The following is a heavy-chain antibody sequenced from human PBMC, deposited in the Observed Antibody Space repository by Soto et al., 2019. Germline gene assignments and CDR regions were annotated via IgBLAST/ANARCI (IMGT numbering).Heavy chain of an antibody. CDR3: ARDPGRYCTGSSCFWGLDY. V-gene: IGHV1-18*04. Sequence: QVQMVQSGTEVKKPGASVKVSCKASGYTFTNYAISWVRQAPGNGLEWMGYISPYNGNTNYIHSFQGRVTMTTDTSTNTAYMELRSLRSDDTAVYYCARDPGRYCTGSSCFWGLDYWGQGTLVTVSS. CDR2: ISPYNGNT. CDR1: GYTFTNYA. J-gene: IGHJ4*02. D-gene: IGHD2-8*02.